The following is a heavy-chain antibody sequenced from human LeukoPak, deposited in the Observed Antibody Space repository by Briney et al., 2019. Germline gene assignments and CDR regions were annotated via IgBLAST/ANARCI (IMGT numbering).Heavy chain of an antibody. CDR3: AEDMLGYSSGWYYYYYYYGMDV. CDR1: GFTFDDYA. J-gene: IGHJ6*02. Sequence: PGRSLRLSCAASGFTFDDYAMHWVRHAPGKGLEWVSGISWNSGSIGYADSVKGRFTISRDNAKNSLYLQMNSLRAEDTALYYCAEDMLGYSSGWYYYYYYYGMDVWGQGTTVTVSS. V-gene: IGHV3-9*01. CDR2: ISWNSGSI. D-gene: IGHD6-19*01.